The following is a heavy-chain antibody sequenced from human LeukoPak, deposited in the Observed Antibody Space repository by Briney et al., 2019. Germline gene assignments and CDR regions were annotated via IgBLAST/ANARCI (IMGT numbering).Heavy chain of an antibody. J-gene: IGHJ4*02. Sequence: ASVTVSFTASGYTFTGYYMHWVRQAPRQGLEWMGWINPNSGGTNYEQKFQGRVTMTRETSISTAYMELSRLRSDDTAVFYSARRPYSDGYGIGYWGQGTLVTVSS. D-gene: IGHD5-18*01. CDR3: ARRPYSDGYGIGY. V-gene: IGHV1-2*02. CDR2: INPNSGGT. CDR1: GYTFTGYY.